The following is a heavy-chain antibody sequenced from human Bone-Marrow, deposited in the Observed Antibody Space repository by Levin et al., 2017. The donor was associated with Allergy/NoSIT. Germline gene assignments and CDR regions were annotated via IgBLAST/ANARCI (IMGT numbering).Heavy chain of an antibody. D-gene: IGHD3-22*01. CDR2: FYYSGST. J-gene: IGHJ4*02. V-gene: IGHV4-59*01. CDR3: ARSLYDSNLYPPGY. Sequence: SETLSLTCSVSGGSINCCYWTWIRQPPGKGLEWIGYFYYSGSTNYNPSLKSRVTISVDTSNNQLSLKLNSVTAADTAVYYCARSLYDSNLYPPGYWGQGTLVTVSS. CDR1: GGSINCCY.